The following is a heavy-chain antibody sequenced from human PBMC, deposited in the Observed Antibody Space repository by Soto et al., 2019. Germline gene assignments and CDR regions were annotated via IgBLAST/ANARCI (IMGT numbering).Heavy chain of an antibody. J-gene: IGHJ4*02. D-gene: IGHD5-18*01. CDR1: GFTFNSFG. V-gene: IGHV3-30*03. CDR3: ARDLSGYGYDY. CDR2: ISYDGSTK. Sequence: GGSLRLSCAVSGFTFNSFGMNWVRQAPAKGLEWVAVISYDGSTKYHADSVKGRFTISRDNSKNTLYLQMNSLRAEDTAVYYCARDLSGYGYDYWGQGTLVTVSS.